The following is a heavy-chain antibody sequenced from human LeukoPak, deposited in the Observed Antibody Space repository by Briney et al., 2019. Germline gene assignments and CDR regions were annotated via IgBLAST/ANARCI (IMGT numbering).Heavy chain of an antibody. Sequence: AETLSLTCTVSGGSISSYYRSWIRQPPGKGLEWVGYINYSGGTTYYPALKSGGSISVRTTTNQSSLKLSSVTAADTAVYYCARGGTSLVVSVLDYWGQGTLVTVSS. V-gene: IGHV4-59*01. CDR1: GGSISSYY. CDR2: INYSGGT. CDR3: ARGGTSLVVSVLDY. D-gene: IGHD3-16*01. J-gene: IGHJ4*02.